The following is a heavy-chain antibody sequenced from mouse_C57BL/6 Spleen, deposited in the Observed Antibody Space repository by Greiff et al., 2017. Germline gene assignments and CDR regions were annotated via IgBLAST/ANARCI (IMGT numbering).Heavy chain of an antibody. V-gene: IGHV5-4*01. CDR2: ISDGGSYT. J-gene: IGHJ2*01. D-gene: IGHD2-3*01. CDR1: GFTFSSYA. Sequence: EVHLVESGGGLVKPGGSLKLSCAASGFTFSSYAMSWVRQTPEKRLEWVATISDGGSYTYYPDNVKGRFTISRDNAKNNLYLQMSHRKSEDTAMYYCARGGPDVYYEGFDYWGQGTTLTVSS. CDR3: ARGGPDVYYEGFDY.